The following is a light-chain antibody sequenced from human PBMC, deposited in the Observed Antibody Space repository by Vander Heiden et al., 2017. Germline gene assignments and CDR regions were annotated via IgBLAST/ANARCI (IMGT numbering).Light chain of an antibody. CDR3: SSYTSSSTLYV. J-gene: IGLJ1*01. CDR2: EVS. CDR1: SSDVGGYNY. V-gene: IGLV2-14*01. Sequence: QSGLTQPASVSGSPGQSITSSCTGTSSDVGGYNYVSWYQQHPGKAPKLRIYEVSTRPSGVSNRFSGSKSGNTASLTISGLQAEDEADYYCSSYTSSSTLYVFGTGTKVTVL.